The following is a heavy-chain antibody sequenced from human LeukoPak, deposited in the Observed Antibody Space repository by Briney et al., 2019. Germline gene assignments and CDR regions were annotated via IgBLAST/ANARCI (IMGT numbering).Heavy chain of an antibody. V-gene: IGHV3-7*01. CDR1: GFTFSSYW. Sequence: GGSLRLSCAASGFTFSSYWMSWVRQAPGKGLEWVANIKQDGSEKYYVDPVKGRFTISRDNAKNSLYLQMNSLRAEDTAVYYCAREKALRFLEWPDYGMDVWGQGTTVTVSS. CDR3: AREKALRFLEWPDYGMDV. D-gene: IGHD3-3*01. CDR2: IKQDGSEK. J-gene: IGHJ6*02.